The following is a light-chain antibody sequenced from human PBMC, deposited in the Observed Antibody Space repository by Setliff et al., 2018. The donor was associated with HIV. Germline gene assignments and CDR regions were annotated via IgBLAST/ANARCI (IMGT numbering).Light chain of an antibody. CDR1: SSDVGSYNR. CDR2: EVS. V-gene: IGLV2-18*02. Sequence: QSALTQPASVSGSPGQSITISCTGTSSDVGSYNRVSWYQQPPGAAPKLIIFEVSNRPSGVPDRFSGSRSGNTASLTISGLKAEDESQYHCSSYSSSSTLVFGGGTKVTVL. CDR3: SSYSSSSTLV. J-gene: IGLJ2*01.